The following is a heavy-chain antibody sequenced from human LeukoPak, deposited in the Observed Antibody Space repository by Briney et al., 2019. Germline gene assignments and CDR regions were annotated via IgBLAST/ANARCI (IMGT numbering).Heavy chain of an antibody. CDR1: GYTFTSYG. CDR3: ARVDLLTGYYFFDY. Sequence: ASVKVSCTASGYTFTSYGMGWVRQAPGQGLEWMGWISGYNGNTNYAQKFQGRVAMTTETSTSTAYMELGSLGSDETAVYYCARVDLLTGYYFFDYWGQGTLVTVSS. D-gene: IGHD3-9*01. J-gene: IGHJ4*02. CDR2: ISGYNGNT. V-gene: IGHV1-18*01.